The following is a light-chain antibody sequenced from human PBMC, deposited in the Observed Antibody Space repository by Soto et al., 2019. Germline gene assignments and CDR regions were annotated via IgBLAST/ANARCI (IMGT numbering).Light chain of an antibody. CDR3: QQYNSYSPT. Sequence: DIQMTQSPSTLSASVGDRVTITCRASQSISSWLAWYQQKPGKAPKFLIYDASSLESGVPSRFSGSGSGTEFTLTIISLQPDDFATYYCQQYNSYSPTFGPGTKVDIK. J-gene: IGKJ3*01. V-gene: IGKV1-5*01. CDR1: QSISSW. CDR2: DAS.